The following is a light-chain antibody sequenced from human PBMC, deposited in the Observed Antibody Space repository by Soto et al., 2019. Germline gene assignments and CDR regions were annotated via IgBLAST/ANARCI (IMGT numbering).Light chain of an antibody. CDR2: EGS. CDR1: SSDVGSYNL. CDR3: CSYARSCTFV. V-gene: IGLV2-23*01. J-gene: IGLJ1*01. Sequence: QSVLTQPASVSGSPGQSITISCTGTSSDVGSYNLVSWYQQYPGKAPKLIIYEGSKRPSGISNRFSGSKSGYTASLTISGLQAEDEADYYCCSYARSCTFVFGTGTKVTVL.